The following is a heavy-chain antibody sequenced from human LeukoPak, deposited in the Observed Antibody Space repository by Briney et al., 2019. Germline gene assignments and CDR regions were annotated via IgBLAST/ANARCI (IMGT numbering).Heavy chain of an antibody. CDR2: ISSGGST. Sequence: PGGSLRLSCAASGFTFSSYAMSWVRQAPGKGLEWVSAISSGGSTYYADSVKGRFTISRDNSKNTLYLQMNSLRAEDTAVYYCAKGGDCSGGSCYSGAFDIWGQGTMVTVSS. CDR3: AKGGDCSGGSCYSGAFDI. CDR1: GFTFSSYA. V-gene: IGHV3-23*01. J-gene: IGHJ3*02. D-gene: IGHD2-15*01.